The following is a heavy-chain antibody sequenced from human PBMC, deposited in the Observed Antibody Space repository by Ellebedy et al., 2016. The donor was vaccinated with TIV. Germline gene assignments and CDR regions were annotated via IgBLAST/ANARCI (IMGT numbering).Heavy chain of an antibody. Sequence: GESLKISXAASGFTFSSYGMHWVRQAPGKGLEWVAVIWYDGSNKYYADSVKGRFTISRDNAKNSLYLQMNSLRAEDTAVYYCARSRSAPCSSTSCYYYGMDVWGQGTTVTVSS. D-gene: IGHD2-2*01. V-gene: IGHV3-33*01. CDR1: GFTFSSYG. CDR2: IWYDGSNK. CDR3: ARSRSAPCSSTSCYYYGMDV. J-gene: IGHJ6*02.